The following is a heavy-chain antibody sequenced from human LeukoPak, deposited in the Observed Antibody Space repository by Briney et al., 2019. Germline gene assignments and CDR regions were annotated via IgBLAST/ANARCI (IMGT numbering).Heavy chain of an antibody. CDR1: GGSISSGDYY. Sequence: SETLSLTCTVSGGSISSGDYYWSWIRQPPGKGLEWIGYIYYSGSTYYNPFLKSRVTISVDTSKNQFSLKLSSVTAADTAVYYCARVIVVVPAAIIRWFDPWGQGTLVTVSS. CDR3: ARVIVVVPAAIIRWFDP. J-gene: IGHJ5*02. D-gene: IGHD2-2*02. V-gene: IGHV4-30-4*01. CDR2: IYYSGST.